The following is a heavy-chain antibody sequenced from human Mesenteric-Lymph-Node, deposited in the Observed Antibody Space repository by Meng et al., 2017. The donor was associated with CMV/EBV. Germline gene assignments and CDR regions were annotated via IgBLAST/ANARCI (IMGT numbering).Heavy chain of an antibody. CDR3: ARGRIVVVPAAIPYYYYYYDMDV. Sequence: ASVKVSCKASGYTFTSYDINWVRQATGQGLEWMGWMNPNSGNTGYAQKFQGRVTMTRNTSISTAYMELSSLRSEDTAVYYCARGRIVVVPAAIPYYYYYYDMDVWGQGTTVTVSS. CDR1: GYTFTSYD. D-gene: IGHD2-2*01. CDR2: MNPNSGNT. V-gene: IGHV1-8*01. J-gene: IGHJ6*02.